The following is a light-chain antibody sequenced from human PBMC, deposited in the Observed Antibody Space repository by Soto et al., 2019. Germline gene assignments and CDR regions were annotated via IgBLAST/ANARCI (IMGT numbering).Light chain of an antibody. Sequence: QSALTQPASVSGSPGQAITISCTGTSSDVGGYNYVSWYQQHPGKAPKLMIYEVSNRPSGVSNRFSGSKSGNTVSLTISVFKAEDGAYYYCSSYTSSSIDYVFGSGTKLTVL. CDR1: SSDVGGYNY. CDR2: EVS. V-gene: IGLV2-14*01. CDR3: SSYTSSSIDYV. J-gene: IGLJ1*01.